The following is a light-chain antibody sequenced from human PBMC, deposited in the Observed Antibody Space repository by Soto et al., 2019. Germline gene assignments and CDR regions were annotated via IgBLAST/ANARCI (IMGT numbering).Light chain of an antibody. J-gene: IGKJ1*01. CDR2: GAS. CDR1: QSVTSSK. CDR3: QQYNNWGT. Sequence: EIVMTQSPATLSVSPGERATLSCRASQSVTSSKLAWYQQKPGQAPRILIYGASTRATGIPVRFSGSGSGTEFTLTIISLQSEDFAVYYCQQYNNWGTFGQGTKVEIK. V-gene: IGKV3-15*01.